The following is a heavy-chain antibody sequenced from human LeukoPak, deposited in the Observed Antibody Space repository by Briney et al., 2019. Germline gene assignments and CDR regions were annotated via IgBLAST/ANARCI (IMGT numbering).Heavy chain of an antibody. D-gene: IGHD6-13*01. CDR1: GGSLTIFY. CDR3: GRVSAAAVEP. J-gene: IGHJ6*04. V-gene: IGHV4-59*01. Sequence: PSETLSLTCTVSGGSLTIFYWRWIRHPPGKGLECIGYISYSGGSNYNPPLKSRVTISMNTSKNQFSVTLRSVTAAHTAVFHCGRVSAAAVEPWGKGTTVTISS. CDR2: ISYSGGS.